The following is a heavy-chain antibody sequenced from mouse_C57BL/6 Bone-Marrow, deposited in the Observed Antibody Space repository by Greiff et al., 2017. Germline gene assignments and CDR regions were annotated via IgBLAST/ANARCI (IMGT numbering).Heavy chain of an antibody. J-gene: IGHJ1*03. Sequence: EVKLMESGGGLVQPGGSMKLSCVASGFTFSNYWLNWVRQSPETGLEWVAQIRLKSVNYATHYAESVKGRFTISRDDSKSTVYLQMNNLRAEDTGIYYCTGDLYYYGSSCYWYFDVWGTGTTVTVSS. CDR3: TGDLYYYGSSCYWYFDV. CDR2: IRLKSVNYAT. V-gene: IGHV6-3*01. CDR1: GFTFSNYW. D-gene: IGHD1-1*01.